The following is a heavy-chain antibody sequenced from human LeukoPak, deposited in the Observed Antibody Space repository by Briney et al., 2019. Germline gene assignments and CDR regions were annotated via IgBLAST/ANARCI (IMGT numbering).Heavy chain of an antibody. CDR2: IYHGSA. Sequence: SETLSLTCTVSGASVSSSRHYWTWIRQPPGEGLEWIGYIYHGSATYHPSLESRVSISMDTSKNQFSLKVTSVTAADTAVYYCAREGGRLWLVSGTLDSWGQGTLVTVSS. J-gene: IGHJ5*01. V-gene: IGHV4-61*01. CDR3: AREGGRLWLVSGTLDS. D-gene: IGHD6-19*01. CDR1: GASVSSSRHY.